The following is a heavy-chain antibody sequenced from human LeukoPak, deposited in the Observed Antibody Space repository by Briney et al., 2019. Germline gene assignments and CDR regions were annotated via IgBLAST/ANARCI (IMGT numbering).Heavy chain of an antibody. CDR2: ISYDGSNK. CDR3: ARDQYQLLNLFDY. CDR1: GFTFSSYA. J-gene: IGHJ4*02. Sequence: TGGSLRLSCAASGFTFSSYAMHWVRQAPGKGLEWVAVISYDGSNKYYADSVKGRFTISRDNSKNTLYLQMNSLRAEDTAVYYCARDQYQLLNLFDYWGQGTLVTVSS. V-gene: IGHV3-30-3*01. D-gene: IGHD2-2*01.